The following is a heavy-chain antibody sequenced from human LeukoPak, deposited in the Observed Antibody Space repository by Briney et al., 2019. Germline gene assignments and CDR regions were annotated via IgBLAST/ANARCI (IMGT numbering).Heavy chain of an antibody. D-gene: IGHD6-13*01. Sequence: PGGSLRLSCAASGFTFDDYGMSWVRQAPGKGLEWVSGINWNGGGTGYADSVKGRFTISRENAKNSLYLQMNSLRAGDTAVYYCARAGYSSSWYSRYFDLWGRGTLVTVSS. CDR1: GFTFDDYG. CDR3: ARAGYSSSWYSRYFDL. J-gene: IGHJ2*01. CDR2: INWNGGGT. V-gene: IGHV3-20*04.